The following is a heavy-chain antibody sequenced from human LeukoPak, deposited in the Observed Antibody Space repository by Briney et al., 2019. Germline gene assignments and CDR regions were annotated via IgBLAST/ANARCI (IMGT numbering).Heavy chain of an antibody. Sequence: GASVEVSCKASGYTFTSYGISWVRQAPGQGLEWMGWISAYNGNTNHAQKLQGRVTMTTDTSTSTAYMELRSLRSDDTAVYYCARDPGSSSWTPFDYWGQGTLVTVSS. D-gene: IGHD6-13*01. CDR1: GYTFTSYG. CDR3: ARDPGSSSWTPFDY. J-gene: IGHJ4*02. V-gene: IGHV1-18*01. CDR2: ISAYNGNT.